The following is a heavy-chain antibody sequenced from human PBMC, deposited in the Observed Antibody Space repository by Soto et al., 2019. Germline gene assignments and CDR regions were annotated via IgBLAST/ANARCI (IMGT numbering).Heavy chain of an antibody. Sequence: QVQLQGSGPRLVKPSQTLSLTCSVSGASISSGAYFWTWIRHHPGKGLEWIGYISYSVSTSYTDHTPSLQSRVTISVDTSKNLCSLRLTSVTDADTATYYCARDKGPDTYGQTRIRDYSYAMDVWGQGTTVIVSS. CDR1: GASISSGAYF. V-gene: IGHV4-31*03. D-gene: IGHD5-18*01. CDR2: ISYSVST. CDR3: ARDKGPDTYGQTRIRDYSYAMDV. J-gene: IGHJ6*02.